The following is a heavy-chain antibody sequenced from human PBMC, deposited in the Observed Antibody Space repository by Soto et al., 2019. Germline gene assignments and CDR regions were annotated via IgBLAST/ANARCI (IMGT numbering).Heavy chain of an antibody. CDR3: AKCCSWLARIYYFDY. V-gene: IGHV3-30*02. J-gene: IGHJ4*02. Sequence: PGGSLRLSCAASGFTFSSYGMHWVRQAPGKGLEWVAVIWYDGSNKYYADSVKGRFTISRDNSKNTLYLQMNSLRAEDTAVYYCAKCCSWLARIYYFDYWGQGTLVTVSS. CDR1: GFTFSSYG. D-gene: IGHD6-19*01. CDR2: IWYDGSNK.